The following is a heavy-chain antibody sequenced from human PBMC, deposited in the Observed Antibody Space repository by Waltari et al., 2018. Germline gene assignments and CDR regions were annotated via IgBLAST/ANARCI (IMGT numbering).Heavy chain of an antibody. CDR3: ARPIVGVVDDAFDI. D-gene: IGHD3-3*01. V-gene: IGHV1-69*01. CDR2: VITIFGTA. CDR1: GGTFSSYA. Sequence: QVQLVQSGAAVKKPGSSVKVSCKASGGTFSSYAISWVRQAPGQGLEWMGGVITIFGTANDAQKFQGRMTITADESTSTAYVELSSLRSEDTAVYYWARPIVGVVDDAFDIWGQGTMVTVSS. J-gene: IGHJ3*02.